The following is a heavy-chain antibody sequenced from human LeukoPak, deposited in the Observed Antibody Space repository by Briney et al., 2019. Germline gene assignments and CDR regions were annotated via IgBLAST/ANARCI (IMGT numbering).Heavy chain of an antibody. Sequence: SETLSLTCTVSGRSISSSSYYWGWIRQPPGKGLEWIGSIYYSVSTYYNPSLKSRVTISVDTSKNQFSLKLSSVTAADTAVYYCARQWELPTFDYWGQGTLVTVSS. D-gene: IGHD1-26*01. CDR3: ARQWELPTFDY. V-gene: IGHV4-39*01. CDR2: IYYSVST. J-gene: IGHJ4*02. CDR1: GRSISSSSYY.